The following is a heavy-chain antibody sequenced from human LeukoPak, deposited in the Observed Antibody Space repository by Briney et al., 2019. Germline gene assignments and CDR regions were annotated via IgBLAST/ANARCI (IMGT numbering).Heavy chain of an antibody. V-gene: IGHV4-59*08. J-gene: IGHJ6*02. CDR3: ARQASGDLYGMDV. Sequence: SETLSLTCTVSGGSISNDYWSWIRQPPGKGLEWIGYIYYSGSTNYNPSLKSRVTISVDTSKNQFSLKLSSVTAADTAVYYCARQASGDLYGMDVWGQGTTVTVSS. CDR2: IYYSGST. CDR1: GGSISNDY. D-gene: IGHD3-10*01.